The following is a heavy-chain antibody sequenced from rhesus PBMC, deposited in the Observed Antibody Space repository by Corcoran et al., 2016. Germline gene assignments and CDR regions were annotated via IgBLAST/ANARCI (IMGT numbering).Heavy chain of an antibody. V-gene: IGHV4-92*01. Sequence: QVQLQESGPGLVKPSETLSLTCTVSGGSISDSYYWNWIRQPPGKGLEWRGRIYGRGGRPSYTPSLKSRVTISKDTYKNQFSLMLSSVAAADTAVYYCARSSRWYSSGCWGQGVLVTVSS. D-gene: IGHD6-31*01. CDR2: IYGRGGRP. CDR1: GGSISDSYY. J-gene: IGHJ4*01. CDR3: ARSSRWYSSGC.